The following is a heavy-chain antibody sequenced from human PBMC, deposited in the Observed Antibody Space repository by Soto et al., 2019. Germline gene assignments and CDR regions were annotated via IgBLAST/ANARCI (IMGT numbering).Heavy chain of an antibody. CDR1: GYSFHIYG. Sequence: QVQLVQSAAEVKKPGASVKVSCKTSGYSFHIYGITWVRQAPGQGLEWMGWISAYSGNTKYAQNLQGRVTMTTDTSTGTAYLELRSLRSDDTAVYYCARDVYSGSGDAFDIWGQGTMVTVSS. CDR3: ARDVYSGSGDAFDI. CDR2: ISAYSGNT. J-gene: IGHJ3*02. V-gene: IGHV1-18*01. D-gene: IGHD6-6*01.